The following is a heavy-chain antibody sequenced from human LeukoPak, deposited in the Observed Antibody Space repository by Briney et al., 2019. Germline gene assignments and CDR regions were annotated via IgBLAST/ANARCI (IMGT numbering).Heavy chain of an antibody. V-gene: IGHV3-23*01. CDR2: ISGSGGST. Sequence: GGSLRLSCAASRFTFSTYGMSWVRQAPGKGLEWVSSISGSGGSTNYADSVKGRFTISRDNSKNTLYLQINSLRAADTAVYYCAKVLDSSGYYYYFDFWGQGTLVTVSS. D-gene: IGHD3-22*01. J-gene: IGHJ4*02. CDR1: RFTFSTYG. CDR3: AKVLDSSGYYYYFDF.